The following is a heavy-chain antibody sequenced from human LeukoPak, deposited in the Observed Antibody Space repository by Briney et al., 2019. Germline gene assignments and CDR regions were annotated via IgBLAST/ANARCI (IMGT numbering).Heavy chain of an antibody. CDR2: MNPNSGNT. J-gene: IGHJ4*02. CDR3: ARGSQNY. V-gene: IGHV1-8*02. Sequence: ASVKVSCKASGYTFTGYYMHWVRQATGQGLEWMGWMNPNSGNTGYAQKFQGRVTMTRNTSISTAYMELSSLRSEDTAVYYCARGSQNYWGQGTLVTVSS. CDR1: GYTFTGYY.